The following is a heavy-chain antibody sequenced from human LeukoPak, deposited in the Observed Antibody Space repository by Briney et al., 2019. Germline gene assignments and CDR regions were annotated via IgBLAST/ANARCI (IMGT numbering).Heavy chain of an antibody. J-gene: IGHJ4*02. CDR3: ARTSFGDYYDSSGYSNYYFDY. Sequence: SETLSLTCTVSGGSISSYYWSWIRQPAGKGLEWIGRIYTSGSTNYNPSLKSRVTMSVDTSKNQFSLKLSSVTAADTAVYYCARTSFGDYYDSSGYSNYYFDYWGQGTLVTVSS. V-gene: IGHV4-4*07. CDR1: GGSISSYY. D-gene: IGHD3-22*01. CDR2: IYTSGST.